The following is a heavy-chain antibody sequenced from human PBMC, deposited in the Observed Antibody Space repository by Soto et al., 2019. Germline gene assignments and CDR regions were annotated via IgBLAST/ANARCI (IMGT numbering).Heavy chain of an antibody. CDR2: VTATGGT. D-gene: IGHD3-10*01. J-gene: IGHJ4*02. CDR1: GFTFSNYV. V-gene: IGHV3-23*01. CDR3: AKTRPYGSGTFYDY. Sequence: GGSLRLSCAASGFTFSNYVMTWVRQAPGKGLEWVSAVTATGGTYYADSVKGRFTISRDNSNNTLYLQMSSLGAEDTALYFCAKTRPYGSGTFYDYWGQGTLVTVSS.